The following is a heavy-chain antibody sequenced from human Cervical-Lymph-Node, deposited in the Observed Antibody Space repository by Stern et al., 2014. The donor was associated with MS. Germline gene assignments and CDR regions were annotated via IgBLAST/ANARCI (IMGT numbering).Heavy chain of an antibody. V-gene: IGHV3-33*01. CDR3: ARGNWNYEGMGY. CDR2: IWYDGNKK. J-gene: IGHJ4*02. CDR1: GFSFSNYG. D-gene: IGHD1-7*01. Sequence: QLVESGGGVVQPGRSLRLSCAASGFSFSNYGMHWVRQAPGKGLEWLAVIWYDGNKKYYADSVKGRFTISRDNSKNTLFLQMSSLTAEDTALYYCARGNWNYEGMGYWGQGTLVTVSS.